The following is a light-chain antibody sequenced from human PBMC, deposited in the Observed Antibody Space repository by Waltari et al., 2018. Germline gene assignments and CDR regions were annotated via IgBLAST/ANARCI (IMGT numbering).Light chain of an antibody. CDR1: RSKAGFHYT. V-gene: IGLV2-18*02. J-gene: IGLJ2*01. CDR2: EVS. Sequence: QSAVSRPSPVTGFLGPSGTISCAGPRSKAGFHYTRHWHQQPPGTAPKLIIYEVSYRPSGVPDRFSGSKSGNTASLTISGLQAEDESDYYCRSYTSSSTLVFDGGTKLTVL. CDR3: RSYTSSSTLV.